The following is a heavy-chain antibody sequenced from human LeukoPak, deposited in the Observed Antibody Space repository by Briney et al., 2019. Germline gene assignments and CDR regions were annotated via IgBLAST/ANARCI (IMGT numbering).Heavy chain of an antibody. J-gene: IGHJ4*02. Sequence: GGSLRLSCAASGFTFSNYWMHWVRQAPGKGLVWVSRISTDGSNTNYADSVMGRFTISRDNAKDTLYLQMNSLRAEDTAVYYCARETPRRGETRDGYRWGQGTLVTVSS. V-gene: IGHV3-74*01. CDR2: ISTDGSNT. D-gene: IGHD5-24*01. CDR1: GFTFSNYW. CDR3: ARETPRRGETRDGYR.